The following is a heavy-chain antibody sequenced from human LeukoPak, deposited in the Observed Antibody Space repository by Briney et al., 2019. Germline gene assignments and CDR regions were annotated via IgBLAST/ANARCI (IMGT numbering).Heavy chain of an antibody. CDR1: GFTFSSYW. V-gene: IGHV3-7*01. CDR2: IKQDGSEK. Sequence: GGSLRLSCAASGFTFSSYWMSWVRQAPGKGLEWVANIKQDGSEKYYVDSVKGRFTISRDNAKNSLYLQMNSLRAEDTAVYYCARLYSSSWYNDFDYWGQGTLVTVPS. CDR3: ARLYSSSWYNDFDY. J-gene: IGHJ4*02. D-gene: IGHD6-13*01.